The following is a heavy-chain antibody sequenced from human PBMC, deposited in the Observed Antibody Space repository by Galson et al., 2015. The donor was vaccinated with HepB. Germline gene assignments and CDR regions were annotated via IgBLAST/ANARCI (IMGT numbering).Heavy chain of an antibody. J-gene: IGHJ5*02. D-gene: IGHD6-6*01. CDR2: IYYSGST. Sequence: LSLTCTVSGGSISSSSYYWGWIRQPPGKGLEWIGSIYYSGSTYYNPSLKSRVTISVDTSKNQFSLKLSSVTAADTAVYYCARGRVGSSSSIWFDPWGQGTLVTVSS. CDR1: GGSISSSSYY. CDR3: ARGRVGSSSSIWFDP. V-gene: IGHV4-39*07.